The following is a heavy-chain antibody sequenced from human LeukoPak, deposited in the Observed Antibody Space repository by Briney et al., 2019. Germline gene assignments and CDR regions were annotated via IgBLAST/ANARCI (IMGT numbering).Heavy chain of an antibody. V-gene: IGHV4-39*01. CDR3: ARHELYCTNGVCYYPEYYFDY. J-gene: IGHJ4*02. D-gene: IGHD2-8*01. CDR2: IYYSGST. Sequence: SETLSLTCTVSGGSISSSCYYWGWIRQPPGKGLEWIGSIYYSGSTYYNPSLKSRVTISVDTSKNQFSLKLSSVTAADTAVYYCARHELYCTNGVCYYPEYYFDYWGQGTLVTVSS. CDR1: GGSISSSCYY.